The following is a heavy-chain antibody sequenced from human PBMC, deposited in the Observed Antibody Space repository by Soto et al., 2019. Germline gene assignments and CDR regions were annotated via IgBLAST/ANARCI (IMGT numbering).Heavy chain of an antibody. CDR3: ARVVDDFWSGYYPALYWYFDR. Sequence: SETLSLTCAVYGGSFSGYYWSWIRQPPGKGLEWIGEINHSGSTNYNPSLKSRVTISVDTSKNQFSLKLSSVTAADTAVYYCARVVDDFWSGYYPALYWYFDRWGRGTLVTVSS. CDR1: GGSFSGYY. D-gene: IGHD3-3*01. J-gene: IGHJ2*01. V-gene: IGHV4-34*01. CDR2: INHSGST.